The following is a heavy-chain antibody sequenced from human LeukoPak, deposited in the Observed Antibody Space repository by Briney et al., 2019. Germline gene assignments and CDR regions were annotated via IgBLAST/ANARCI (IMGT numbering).Heavy chain of an antibody. CDR1: GFTFSDCY. D-gene: IGHD1-14*01. CDR2: IKNKAEGYTP. Sequence: PGGSLRLSCVASGFTFSDCYMDWVRQAPGKGLEWVGRIKNKAEGYTPEYAASVKGRFTISRDESKNSLYLQMNSLKTEDTAVYYCARAERLGPFDCWGQGTLVTVSS. V-gene: IGHV3-72*01. J-gene: IGHJ4*02. CDR3: ARAERLGPFDC.